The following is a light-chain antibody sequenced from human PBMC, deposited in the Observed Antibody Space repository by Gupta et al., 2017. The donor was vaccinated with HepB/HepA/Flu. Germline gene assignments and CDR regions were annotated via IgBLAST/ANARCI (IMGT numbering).Light chain of an antibody. J-gene: IGLJ2*01. CDR3: SSYTSSSTLYVV. V-gene: IGLV2-14*03. CDR1: SSYVGGYNY. Sequence: QSALTQPPSVSGSPGHSIPISCTGTSSYVGGYNYVSWYQQHPGKAPKLMIYDVSNRPSGVSNRFSGSKSGNTASLTISGLQAEDEADYYCSSYTSSSTLYVVFGGGTKLTVL. CDR2: DVS.